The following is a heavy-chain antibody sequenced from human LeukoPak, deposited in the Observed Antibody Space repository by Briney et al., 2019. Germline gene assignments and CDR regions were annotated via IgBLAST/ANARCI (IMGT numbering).Heavy chain of an antibody. Sequence: GGSLRLSCAASGFTFSSYAMTWVRQAPGRGLEWVSASTGSGGTTYYADSVMGRFTIFRDNSKNTLYLQMNSLRAEDTAVYYCAKLQSDGLRTYYGMDVWGQGTTVTVSS. D-gene: IGHD4-17*01. CDR1: GFTFSSYA. CDR3: AKLQSDGLRTYYGMDV. CDR2: STGSGGTT. V-gene: IGHV3-23*01. J-gene: IGHJ6*02.